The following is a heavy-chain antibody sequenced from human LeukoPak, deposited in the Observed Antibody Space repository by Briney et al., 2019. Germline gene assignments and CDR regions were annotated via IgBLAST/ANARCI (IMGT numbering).Heavy chain of an antibody. V-gene: IGHV3-73*01. CDR3: SRRPGDGGNDY. Sequence: PGGSLRLSCAASGFIFSDSAIRWVRQASGKGLEWVGRIRSKPNNYATAYAASVKGRFTISRDDSKNTAYLQMDSLKTEDTAVYYCSRRPGDGGNDYWGQGTLVTVSS. D-gene: IGHD4-23*01. CDR2: IRSKPNNYAT. J-gene: IGHJ4*02. CDR1: GFIFSDSA.